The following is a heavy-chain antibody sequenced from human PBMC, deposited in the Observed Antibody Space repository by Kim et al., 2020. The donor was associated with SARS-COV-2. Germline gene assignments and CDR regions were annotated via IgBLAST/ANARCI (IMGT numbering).Heavy chain of an antibody. Sequence: ETLSLTCAVYGGSFSGYYWSWIRQPPGKGLEWIGEINHSGSTNYNPSLKSRVTISVDTSKNQFSLKLSSVTAADTAVYYCARDEIMGFDYWGQGTLVTVSS. D-gene: IGHD2-8*01. CDR3: ARDEIMGFDY. J-gene: IGHJ4*02. CDR2: INHSGST. V-gene: IGHV4-34*01. CDR1: GGSFSGYY.